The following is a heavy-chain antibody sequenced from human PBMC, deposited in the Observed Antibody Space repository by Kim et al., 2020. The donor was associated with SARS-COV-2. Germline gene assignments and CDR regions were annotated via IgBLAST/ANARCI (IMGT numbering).Heavy chain of an antibody. CDR1: GYTFTSYG. J-gene: IGHJ3*02. CDR2: ISAYNGNT. Sequence: ASVKVSCKASGYTFTSYGISWVRQAPGQGLEWMGWISAYNGNTNYAQKLQGRVTMTTDTSTSTAYMELRSLRSDDTAVYYCARGGPFIAAAGGDAFDIWGQGTMVTVSS. V-gene: IGHV1-18*01. CDR3: ARGGPFIAAAGGDAFDI. D-gene: IGHD6-13*01.